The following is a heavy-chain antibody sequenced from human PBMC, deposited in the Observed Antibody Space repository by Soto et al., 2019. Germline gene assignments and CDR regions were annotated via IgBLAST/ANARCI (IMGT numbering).Heavy chain of an antibody. D-gene: IGHD3-10*01. J-gene: IGHJ6*03. CDR2: IIPILGIA. CDR3: AAGSGTDMDV. Sequence: QVQLVQSGAEVKKPGTSMKVSCKASGGTFSSYTISRVRQAPGQGLEWMGRIIPILGIANYAQKFQGRVTITADKSTSTAYMELSSLRSEDTAVYYCAAGSGTDMDVWGKGTTVTVSS. CDR1: GGTFSSYT. V-gene: IGHV1-69*02.